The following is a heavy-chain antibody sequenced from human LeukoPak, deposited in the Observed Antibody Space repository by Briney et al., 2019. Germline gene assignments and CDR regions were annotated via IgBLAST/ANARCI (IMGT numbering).Heavy chain of an antibody. CDR1: GGSISSYY. CDR2: IHYTGST. V-gene: IGHV4-59*12. CDR3: ARDSGTTGEVKFDP. D-gene: IGHD3-10*01. Sequence: SETLSLTCTVSGGSISSYYWSWIRQPPRKGLEWIGYIHYTGSTNYNPSLKSRVTISVDTSKNHLSLKLTSVTAADTAVYYCARDSGTTGEVKFDPWGQGILVTVSS. J-gene: IGHJ5*02.